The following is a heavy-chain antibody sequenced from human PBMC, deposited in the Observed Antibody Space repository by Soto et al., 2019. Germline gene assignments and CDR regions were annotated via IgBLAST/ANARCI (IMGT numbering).Heavy chain of an antibody. D-gene: IGHD1-7*01. CDR1: GFTFSSYA. J-gene: IGHJ6*02. CDR3: GRDGDNWNYWGYYYGMDV. V-gene: IGHV3-30-3*01. CDR2: ISYDGSNK. Sequence: QVQLVESGGGVVQPGRSLRLSCAASGFTFSSYAMHWVRQAPGKGLERVAVISYDGSNKYYADSVKGRFTISRDNSKNSLFLEMNSLRAEDTAVYYCGRDGDNWNYWGYYYGMDVWGQGTTVSVSS.